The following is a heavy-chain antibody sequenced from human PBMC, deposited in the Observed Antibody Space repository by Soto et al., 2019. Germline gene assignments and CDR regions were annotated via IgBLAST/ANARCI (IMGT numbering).Heavy chain of an antibody. V-gene: IGHV1-2*02. CDR2: ISPKSGGG. CDR3: ARANSGDDDEFDY. Sequence: ASVKVSCKASGYTFFGYYIHWVRQAPGQGLEWMGWISPKSGGGSVAQRFQGRVTMTRDTSITTAYMELSSLRSDDTAVYYCARANSGDDDEFDYWGQGTLVTVSS. CDR1: GYTFFGYY. D-gene: IGHD5-12*01. J-gene: IGHJ4*02.